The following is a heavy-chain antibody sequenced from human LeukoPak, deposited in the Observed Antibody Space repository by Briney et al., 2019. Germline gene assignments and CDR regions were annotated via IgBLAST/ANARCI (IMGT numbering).Heavy chain of an antibody. CDR1: GGSFSGYY. D-gene: IGHD3-16*01. CDR3: ARRLGVGAFDI. V-gene: IGHV4-34*01. CDR2: INHSGST. Sequence: SETLSLTCAVYGGSFSGYYWSWIRQPPGKGLEWIGEINHSGSTNYNPSLKSRVTISVDTSKNQFSLKLSSVTAADTAVYYCARRLGVGAFDIWGQGTMVTVSS. J-gene: IGHJ3*02.